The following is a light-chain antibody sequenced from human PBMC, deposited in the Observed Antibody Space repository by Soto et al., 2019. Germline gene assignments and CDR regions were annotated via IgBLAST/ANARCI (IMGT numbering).Light chain of an antibody. J-gene: IGKJ1*01. CDR3: QQTYSTPWT. V-gene: IGKV1-39*01. Sequence: DVLMTRCPSSLSSSVWYIFTITCRASQRVNNYLNWFQQKPGGAPKLLIYAAGTLQHGVPSRFSGSGSGTDFTLIISGLEPEDFATYYCQQTYSTPWTFGRGTRWIS. CDR1: QRVNNY. CDR2: AAG.